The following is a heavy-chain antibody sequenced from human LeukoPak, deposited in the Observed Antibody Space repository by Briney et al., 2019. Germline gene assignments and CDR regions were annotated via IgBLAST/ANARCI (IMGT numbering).Heavy chain of an antibody. CDR1: GYTFTSYG. Sequence: ASVKVSCKASGYTFTSYGISWVRQAPGQGLEWMGWISAYNGNTNYAQKLQGRVTMTTDTSTSTAYMELRSLRSDDTAVYYCARDGGLYCSGGSRYSSYYYYYMDVWGKGTTVTVSS. J-gene: IGHJ6*03. CDR2: ISAYNGNT. V-gene: IGHV1-18*01. CDR3: ARDGGLYCSGGSRYSSYYYYYMDV. D-gene: IGHD2-15*01.